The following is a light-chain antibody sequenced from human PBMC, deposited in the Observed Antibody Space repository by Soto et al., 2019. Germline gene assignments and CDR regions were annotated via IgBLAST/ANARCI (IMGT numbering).Light chain of an antibody. J-gene: IGKJ5*01. CDR3: QQSYSTPHT. V-gene: IGKV1-5*03. CDR1: QSISSW. CDR2: KAS. Sequence: DIQMTQSPSTLSASVGDRVTITCRASQSISSWLAWYQQKPGKTPKLLIYKASNLESGVPSRFSGSGSGTDFTLTISSLQPEDFATYYCQQSYSTPHTFGQGTRLEIK.